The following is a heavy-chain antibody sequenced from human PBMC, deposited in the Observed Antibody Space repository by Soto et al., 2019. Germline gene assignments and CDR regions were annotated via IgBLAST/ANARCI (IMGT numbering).Heavy chain of an antibody. J-gene: IGHJ6*02. Sequence: EVQLVESGGGLIQPGGSLRLSCTASGFTVGSNYMSWVRQAPGKGLEWVSLTYRGGDTYYANSVKGRFTIFRDSSKNTVDLQMTSLRADDTAVYYCARGCSGYRSGCDYSNGMYVWGQGTTVTVSS. CDR2: TYRGGDT. CDR3: ARGCSGYRSGCDYSNGMYV. CDR1: GFTVGSNY. D-gene: IGHD5-12*01. V-gene: IGHV3-53*01.